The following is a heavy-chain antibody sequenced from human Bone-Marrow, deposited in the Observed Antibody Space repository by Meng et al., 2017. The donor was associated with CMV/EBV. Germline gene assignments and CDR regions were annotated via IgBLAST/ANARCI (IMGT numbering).Heavy chain of an antibody. D-gene: IGHD1-26*01. CDR2: ISSDGSST. CDR3: SRRQPSGKYGTFDY. J-gene: IGHJ4*02. V-gene: IGHV3-74*01. Sequence: GESLKISCAASGFTFSNYWMHWVRQAPGKGLVWVSRISSDGSSTSYADSMKGRFTISRDNAKNTVYLQMSSLRAEDTAVYYCSRRQPSGKYGTFDYWGQGTLVTVSS. CDR1: GFTFSNYW.